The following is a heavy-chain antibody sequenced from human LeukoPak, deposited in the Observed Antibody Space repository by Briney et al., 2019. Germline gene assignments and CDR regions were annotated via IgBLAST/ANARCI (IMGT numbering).Heavy chain of an antibody. D-gene: IGHD6-19*01. CDR1: GGSFSDYS. CDR2: INHSGST. Sequence: SETLSLTCAVYGGSFSDYSWSWIRQPPGKGLEWIGEINHSGSTNYNPSLKSRVTISVDTSKNQFSLKLSSVTAADTAVYYCAREPWLVPGGFAGWGQGTLVTVSS. J-gene: IGHJ4*02. CDR3: AREPWLVPGGFAG. V-gene: IGHV4-34*01.